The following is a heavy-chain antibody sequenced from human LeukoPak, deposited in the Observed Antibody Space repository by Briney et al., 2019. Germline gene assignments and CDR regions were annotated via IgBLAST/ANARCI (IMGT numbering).Heavy chain of an antibody. CDR3: ARHPFATPFDY. D-gene: IGHD2-15*01. J-gene: IGHJ4*02. V-gene: IGHV4-59*08. CDR1: GGSISNYY. Sequence: SETLSLTCTVSGGSISNYYWSWIRQPPGKGLEWIGYMYHAGHTMYNSSLKSRVTMSLDTSKNHFSLRLSSVTAADTAVYYCARHPFATPFDYWGPGTLVTVSS. CDR2: MYHAGHT.